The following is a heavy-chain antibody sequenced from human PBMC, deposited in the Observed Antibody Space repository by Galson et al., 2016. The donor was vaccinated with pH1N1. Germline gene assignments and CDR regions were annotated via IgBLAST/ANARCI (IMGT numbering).Heavy chain of an antibody. Sequence: SQRLSCAASGFTFSSHRMNWVRLAPGKGLEWVSYISSSSSNIYYADSVKGRFTISRDNAKNSLYLQMNSLRAEDTAVYYCAIVNNYYYYSMDVWGQGATVTVSS. V-gene: IGHV3-48*01. J-gene: IGHJ6*02. CDR1: GFTFSSHR. CDR2: ISSSSSNI. CDR3: AIVNNYYYYSMDV.